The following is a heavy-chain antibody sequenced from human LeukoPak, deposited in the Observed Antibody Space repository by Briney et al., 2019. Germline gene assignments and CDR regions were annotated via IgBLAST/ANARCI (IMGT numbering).Heavy chain of an antibody. J-gene: IGHJ3*02. CDR1: GSSISSGSYY. V-gene: IGHV4-61*02. CDR2: IYTSGST. CDR3: ARVLGGVEAFDI. D-gene: IGHD3-16*01. Sequence: SQTLSLTCTVSGSSISSGSYYWSWIRQPAGKGLEWIGRIYTSGSTNYNPSLKSRVTISVDTSKNQFSLKLSSVTAADTAVYYCARVLGGVEAFDIWGQGTMVTVSS.